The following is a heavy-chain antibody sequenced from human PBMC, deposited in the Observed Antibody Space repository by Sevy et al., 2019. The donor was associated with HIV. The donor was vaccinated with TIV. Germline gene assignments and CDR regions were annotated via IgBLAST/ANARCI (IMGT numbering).Heavy chain of an antibody. CDR1: EFTFSSYW. CDR3: ARSGGSYDYGMDV. V-gene: IGHV3-7*01. J-gene: IGHJ6*02. Sequence: GGSLRLSCAASEFTFSSYWMSWVRQAPGKGLERVANIKQDGSEKYYVDSVKGRFTISRDNAKNSLYLQMNSLRAEDTAVYYCARSGGSYDYGMDVWGQGTMVTVSS. CDR2: IKQDGSEK. D-gene: IGHD1-26*01.